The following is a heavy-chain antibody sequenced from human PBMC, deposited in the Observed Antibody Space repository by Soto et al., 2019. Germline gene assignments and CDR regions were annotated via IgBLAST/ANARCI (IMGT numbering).Heavy chain of an antibody. J-gene: IGHJ5*02. Sequence: QVQLQESGPGLVKPSQTLSLTCTVSGGSISSGDYYWSWIRQPPGKGLEWIGYIYYSGSTYYNPSLRSRVXLXLYXSKNQFSLKLSSVTAADTAVYYCARERPDGARLDPWGQGTLVTVSS. D-gene: IGHD6-6*01. CDR2: IYYSGST. CDR1: GGSISSGDYY. CDR3: ARERPDGARLDP. V-gene: IGHV4-30-4*01.